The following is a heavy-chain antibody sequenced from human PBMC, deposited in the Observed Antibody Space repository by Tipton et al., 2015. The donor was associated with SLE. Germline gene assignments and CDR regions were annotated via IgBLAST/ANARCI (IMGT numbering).Heavy chain of an antibody. V-gene: IGHV3-33*01. J-gene: IGHJ4*02. CDR1: GFTFSSYG. D-gene: IGHD6-13*01. CDR3: ARVPASSSWAYYFDF. Sequence: SLRLSCAASGFTFSSYGMHWVRQAPGKGLEWVAVIWYDGSNKYYADSVKGRFTISRDNSKNTLYLQMNSLRAEDTAVYYCARVPASSSWAYYFDFWGQGTLVSVSS. CDR2: IWYDGSNK.